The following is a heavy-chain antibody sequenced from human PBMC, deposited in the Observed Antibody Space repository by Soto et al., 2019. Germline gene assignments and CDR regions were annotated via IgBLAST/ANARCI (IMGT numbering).Heavy chain of an antibody. D-gene: IGHD3-3*01. V-gene: IGHV4-39*01. Sequence: SQTLSLPCTVSGGSISSSSYYWGWIRQPPGQGLEWIGSIYYSGSTYYNPSLKSRVTISVDTSKNQFSLKLSSVTAADTAVYYCARCRGTIFGVESYYFDYWGQGTLVTVSS. CDR2: IYYSGST. CDR1: GGSISSSSYY. CDR3: ARCRGTIFGVESYYFDY. J-gene: IGHJ4*02.